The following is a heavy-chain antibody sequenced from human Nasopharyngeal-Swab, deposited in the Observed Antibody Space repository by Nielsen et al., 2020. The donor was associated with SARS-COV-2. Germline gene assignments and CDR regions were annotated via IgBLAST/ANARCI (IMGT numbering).Heavy chain of an antibody. V-gene: IGHV3-30*02. Sequence: GGSLRLSCAASGFTFRSYGMHWVRQAPGKGLEWVAFIRYDGSNKYYADSVKGRFTISRDNSKNTLYLQMNSLRAEDAAVYYCAKDPGIQYQLLWWNWFDPWGQGTLVTVSS. J-gene: IGHJ5*02. CDR1: GFTFRSYG. D-gene: IGHD2-2*01. CDR2: IRYDGSNK. CDR3: AKDPGIQYQLLWWNWFDP.